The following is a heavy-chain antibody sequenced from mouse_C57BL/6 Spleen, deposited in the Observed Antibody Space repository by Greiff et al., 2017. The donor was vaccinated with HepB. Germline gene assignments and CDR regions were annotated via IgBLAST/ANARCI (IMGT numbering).Heavy chain of an antibody. CDR1: GYTFTSYW. D-gene: IGHD1-1*01. J-gene: IGHJ2*01. V-gene: IGHV1-55*01. CDR3: ARYENVPYGSSFDY. CDR2: IYPGSGSN. Sequence: QVQLQQPGAELVKPGASVKMSCKASGYTFTSYWITWVKQRPGQGLEWIGDIYPGSGSNNYNEKFKSKATLTVDTSSSTAYMQLSSLTSEDSAVYYCARYENVPYGSSFDYWGEGTTLTVSS.